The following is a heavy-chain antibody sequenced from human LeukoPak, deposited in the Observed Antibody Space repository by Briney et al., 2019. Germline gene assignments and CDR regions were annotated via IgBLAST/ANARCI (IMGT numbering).Heavy chain of an antibody. CDR3: AKTHESIAVAGYFDY. Sequence: PGRSLRLSCAASGFTFSSYGMHWVRQAPGKGLERVAVISYDGSNKYYADSVKGRFTISRDNSKNTLYLQMNSLRAEDTAVYYCAKTHESIAVAGYFDYWGQGTLVTVSS. J-gene: IGHJ4*02. V-gene: IGHV3-30*18. CDR2: ISYDGSNK. D-gene: IGHD6-19*01. CDR1: GFTFSSYG.